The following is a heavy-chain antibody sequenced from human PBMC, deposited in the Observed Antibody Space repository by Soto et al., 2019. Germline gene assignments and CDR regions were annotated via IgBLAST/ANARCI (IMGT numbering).Heavy chain of an antibody. V-gene: IGHV4-59*01. CDR1: GGSISSYY. D-gene: IGHD5-12*01. CDR3: ARGQWLRFDAFDI. CDR2: IYYSGST. Sequence: SETLSLTCTVSGGSISSYYWSWIRQPPGKGLEWIGYIYYSGSTNYNPSLKSRVTISVDTSKNQFSLKLSSVTAADTAVYYCARGQWLRFDAFDIWGQGTMVTVSS. J-gene: IGHJ3*02.